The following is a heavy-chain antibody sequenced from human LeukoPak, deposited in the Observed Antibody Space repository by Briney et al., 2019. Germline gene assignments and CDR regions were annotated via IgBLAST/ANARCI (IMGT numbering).Heavy chain of an antibody. J-gene: IGHJ4*02. CDR1: GFTFSSYA. CDR2: ISGTGGST. CDR3: ARLSGYENDY. D-gene: IGHD5-12*01. Sequence: GGSLRLSCAASGFTFSSYAMSWVRQAPGKGLEWVSLISGTGGSTYYADSVKGRFTISRDNSKNTLYLQMNSLRAEDTAVYYCARLSGYENDYWGQGTLVTVSS. V-gene: IGHV3-23*01.